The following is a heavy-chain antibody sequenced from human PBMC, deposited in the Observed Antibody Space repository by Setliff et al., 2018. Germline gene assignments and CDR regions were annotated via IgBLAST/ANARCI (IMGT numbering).Heavy chain of an antibody. CDR1: GGIFNSFS. J-gene: IGHJ6*03. D-gene: IGHD6-6*01. CDR3: ALEYSNSSPTVYYYMDV. CDR2: IIPLFETT. Sequence: SVKVSCKASGGIFNSFSITWVRRAPGQGLEWMGRIIPLFETTNYVEKFQGRVTITADKSTSTAYMELSRLTSEDTAVYYCALEYSNSSPTVYYYMDVWGEGTTVTVSS. V-gene: IGHV1-69*06.